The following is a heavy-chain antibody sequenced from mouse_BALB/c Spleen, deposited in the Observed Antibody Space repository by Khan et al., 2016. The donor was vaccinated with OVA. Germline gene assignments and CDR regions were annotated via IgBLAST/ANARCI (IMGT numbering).Heavy chain of an antibody. D-gene: IGHD1-2*01. J-gene: IGHJ3*01. CDR2: ISPGSGDT. CDR3: ARRNYFGYTFAY. Sequence: QVQLQQSGAELARPGASVKLSCKASGYTFTDYYINWVKQRTGQGLERIGEISPGSGDTYYNEKFKGKATLTADKSSSTVYMQLSSLTAEASAVYFCARRNYFGYTFAYWGQGTLVTVSA. V-gene: IGHV1-77*01. CDR1: GYTFTDYY.